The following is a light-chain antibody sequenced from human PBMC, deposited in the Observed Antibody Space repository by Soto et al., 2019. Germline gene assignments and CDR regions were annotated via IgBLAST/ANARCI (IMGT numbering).Light chain of an antibody. J-gene: IGKJ4*01. Sequence: EIVLTQSPATLSLSPGERATLSCRASQTINNFLAWHQQKPGQAPRLLIYDASTRAPGIPGRFSGSGSGTDFTLTITSLEPDDFAVYHCQQRSTGTFGGGTKVDIK. CDR1: QTINNF. V-gene: IGKV3-11*01. CDR2: DAS. CDR3: QQRSTGT.